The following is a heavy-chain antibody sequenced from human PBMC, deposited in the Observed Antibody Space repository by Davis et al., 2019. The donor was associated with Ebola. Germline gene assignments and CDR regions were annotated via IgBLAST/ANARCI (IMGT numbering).Heavy chain of an antibody. J-gene: IGHJ4*02. CDR1: GYTFADYY. V-gene: IGHV1-2*06. CDR3: ARQGGGSGRLTSFDY. Sequence: AASVKVSCKASGYTFADYYIHWVRQAPGQGLERVGRVNPNSGETNYAQRFQGRVTISVDRSITTAYLQWSSLKASDSAMYYCARQGGGSGRLTSFDYWGQGTLVTVSS. D-gene: IGHD1-26*01. CDR2: VNPNSGET.